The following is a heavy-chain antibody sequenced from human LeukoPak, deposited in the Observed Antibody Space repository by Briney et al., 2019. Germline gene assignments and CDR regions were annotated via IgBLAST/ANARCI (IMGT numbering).Heavy chain of an antibody. D-gene: IGHD5-12*01. CDR1: GYTFTGYY. Sequence: ASVKVSCKASGYTFTGYYMHWVRQAPGQGLEWMGWINPNSGGTNYAQNFQGRVTMTRDTSISTAYMELSRLRSDDTAVYYCARDLGVATFYYYYMDVWGKGTTVTASS. J-gene: IGHJ6*03. CDR2: INPNSGGT. V-gene: IGHV1-2*02. CDR3: ARDLGVATFYYYYMDV.